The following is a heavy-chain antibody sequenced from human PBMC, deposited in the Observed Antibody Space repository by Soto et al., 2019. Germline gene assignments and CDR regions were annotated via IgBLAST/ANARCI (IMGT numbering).Heavy chain of an antibody. D-gene: IGHD3-22*01. V-gene: IGHV1-24*01. CDR2: FDPEDGET. J-gene: IGHJ3*02. Sequence: GASVKVSCKVSGYTLTELSMHWVRQALGKGLEWMGGFDPEDGETIYAQKFQGRVTMTEDTSTDTAHMELSSLRSEDTAVYYCATDSPNITMIVGAFDIWGQGTMLTVSS. CDR3: ATDSPNITMIVGAFDI. CDR1: GYTLTELS.